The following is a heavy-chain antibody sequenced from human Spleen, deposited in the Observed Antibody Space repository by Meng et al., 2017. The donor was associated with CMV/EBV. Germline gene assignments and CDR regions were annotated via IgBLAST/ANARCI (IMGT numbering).Heavy chain of an antibody. D-gene: IGHD2-2*01. CDR2: INPHSGAT. J-gene: IGHJ2*01. Sequence: ASVKVSCKASGYTFTDYCIHWVRQAPGQGLEWMGWINPHSGATKYAEKFQGRVTMTRDTSISTAYMELSRLRSDDPAVYFCARDDVTVAPIAHWYFDLWGRGTLVTVSS. CDR3: ARDDVTVAPIAHWYFDL. V-gene: IGHV1-2*02. CDR1: GYTFTDYC.